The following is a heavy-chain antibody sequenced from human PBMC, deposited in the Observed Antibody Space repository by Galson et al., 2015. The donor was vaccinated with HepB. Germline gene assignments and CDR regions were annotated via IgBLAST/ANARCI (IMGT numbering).Heavy chain of an antibody. CDR1: GFTFSSYA. CDR2: ISYDGSNK. V-gene: IGHV3-30-3*01. CDR3: AREAYSYYDFWSGYPRDYFDY. D-gene: IGHD3-3*01. J-gene: IGHJ4*02. Sequence: SLRLSCAASGFTFSSYAMHWVRQAPGKGLEWVAVISYDGSNKYYADSVKGRFTISRDNSKNTLYLQMNSLRAEDTAVYYCAREAYSYYDFWSGYPRDYFDYWGQGTLVTVSS.